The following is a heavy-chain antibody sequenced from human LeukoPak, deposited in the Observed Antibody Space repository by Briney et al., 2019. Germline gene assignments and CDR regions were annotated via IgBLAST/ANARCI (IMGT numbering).Heavy chain of an antibody. CDR2: LNQDGSVQ. CDR3: ARDHNVADV. J-gene: IGHJ3*01. V-gene: IGHV3-7*01. Sequence: PGGSLSLSCEASGFTFSHYWMTWSRPAPGKGLEWVANLNQDGSVQAYGDSVRGRFTISRDNAKNSVYIQMSSLRVEDTAMYYCARDHNVADVWGQGTMVTVSS. CDR1: GFTFSHYW. D-gene: IGHD2-8*01.